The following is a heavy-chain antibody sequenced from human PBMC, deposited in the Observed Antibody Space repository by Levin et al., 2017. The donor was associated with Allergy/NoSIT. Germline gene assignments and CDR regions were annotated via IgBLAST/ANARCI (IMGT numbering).Heavy chain of an antibody. CDR3: ASSRHRGYCSGGSCYSSFDY. Sequence: ASVKVSCKASGYTFTSYDINWVRQATGQGLEWMGWMNPNSGNTGYAQKFQGRVTMTRNTSISTAYMELSSLRSEDTAVYYCASSRHRGYCSGGSCYSSFDYWGQGTLVTVSS. CDR2: MNPNSGNT. CDR1: GYTFTSYD. J-gene: IGHJ4*02. D-gene: IGHD2-15*01. V-gene: IGHV1-8*01.